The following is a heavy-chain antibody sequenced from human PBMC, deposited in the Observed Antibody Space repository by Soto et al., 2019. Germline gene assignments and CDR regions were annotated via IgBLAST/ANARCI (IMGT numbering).Heavy chain of an antibody. CDR2: IYIAEST. V-gene: IGHV4-4*07. J-gene: IGHJ6*02. Sequence: SETLSLTCTVSGGSIRSYYWSWIRQSAGKGLEWIGRIYIAESTIYNPSLKSRVTMSEDTSKNQFSLKLRSVTAADTAVYYCARLQLVHKSSTLDYYYGMDVWGQGTTVTVSS. CDR1: GGSIRSYY. D-gene: IGHD6-13*01. CDR3: ARLQLVHKSSTLDYYYGMDV.